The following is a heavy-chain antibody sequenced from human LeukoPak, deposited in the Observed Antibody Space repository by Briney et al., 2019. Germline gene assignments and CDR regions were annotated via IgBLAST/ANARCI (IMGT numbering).Heavy chain of an antibody. CDR2: ISRGGSRT. D-gene: IGHD5-18*01. Sequence: GGSLRLSCAASGFTFSNHWMHWVRQAPGKGLMWVSRISRGGSRTDYADSVKGRFTISRDDAKNTLYLQLNSLRAEDTAVYFCARGGSDTAMAHDYWGQGTTVTVSS. CDR1: GFTFSNHW. V-gene: IGHV3-74*01. CDR3: ARGGSDTAMAHDY. J-gene: IGHJ4*03.